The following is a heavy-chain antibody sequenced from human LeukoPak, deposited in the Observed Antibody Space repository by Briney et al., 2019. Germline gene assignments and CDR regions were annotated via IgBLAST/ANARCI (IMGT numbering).Heavy chain of an antibody. Sequence: PGGSLRLSCSASGFTFSSSSMHWVRRAPGKGLVWVSRISSDGTSTNYADSVKGRFIISRDNAKNTLYLQMNSLRTEDTAVYYCAKAEGYDILTGLDYWGQGTLVTVSS. J-gene: IGHJ4*02. D-gene: IGHD3-9*01. CDR2: ISSDGTST. CDR3: AKAEGYDILTGLDY. CDR1: GFTFSSSS. V-gene: IGHV3-74*01.